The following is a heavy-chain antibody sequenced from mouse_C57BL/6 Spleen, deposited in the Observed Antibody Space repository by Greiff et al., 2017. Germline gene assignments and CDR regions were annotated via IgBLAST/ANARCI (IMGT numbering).Heavy chain of an antibody. J-gene: IGHJ4*01. CDR1: GYTFTSYG. V-gene: IGHV1-81*01. CDR2: IYPRSGNT. Sequence: QVQLQQSGAELARPGASVKLSCKASGYTFTSYGISWVKQRTGQGLEWIGEIYPRSGNTYYNEKFKGKATLTADKSSSTAYMELRSLASEDSAVYFCARGYYYGSSYPGAMDYSGQGTSVTVSS. D-gene: IGHD1-1*01. CDR3: ARGYYYGSSYPGAMDY.